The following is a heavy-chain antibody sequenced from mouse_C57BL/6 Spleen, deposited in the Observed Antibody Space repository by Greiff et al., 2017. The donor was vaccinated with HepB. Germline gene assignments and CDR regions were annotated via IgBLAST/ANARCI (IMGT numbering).Heavy chain of an antibody. CDR3: ASPDYYGSSPFAY. J-gene: IGHJ3*01. CDR1: GYTFTSYD. CDR2: IYPRDGST. Sequence: VQLQESGPELVKPGASVKLSCKASGYTFTSYDINWVKQRPGQGLEWIGWIYPRDGSTKYNEKFKGKATLTVDTSSSTAYMELHSLTSEDSAVYFCASPDYYGSSPFAYWGQGTLVTVSA. V-gene: IGHV1-85*01. D-gene: IGHD1-1*01.